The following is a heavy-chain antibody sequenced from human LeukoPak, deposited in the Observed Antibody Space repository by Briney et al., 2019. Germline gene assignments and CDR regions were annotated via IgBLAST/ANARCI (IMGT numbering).Heavy chain of an antibody. V-gene: IGHV3-21*01. Sequence: GGSLRLSCAASGFTFSSYSMSWVRQPPGKGLEWVSSISSSSSYIYYADSVKGRFTISRDNAKKSLYLQMNSLRAEDTAVYYCAREIGGSGSYYTFTEHNDYWGQGTLVTVSS. CDR2: ISSSSSYI. CDR3: AREIGGSGSYYTFTEHNDY. J-gene: IGHJ4*02. D-gene: IGHD3-10*01. CDR1: GFTFSSYS.